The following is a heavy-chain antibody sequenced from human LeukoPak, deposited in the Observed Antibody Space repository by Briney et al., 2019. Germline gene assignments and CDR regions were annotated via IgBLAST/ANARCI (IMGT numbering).Heavy chain of an antibody. V-gene: IGHV4-39*07. D-gene: IGHD3-9*01. J-gene: IGHJ4*02. Sequence: PSETLSLTCTVSGGSISSSSYYWGWIRQPPGKGLEWIGSIYYSGSTYYNPSLKSRVTISVDTSKNQFSLKLSSVTVADTAVYYCARDRYFDWSIPPFFDYWGQGTLVTVSS. CDR2: IYYSGST. CDR3: ARDRYFDWSIPPFFDY. CDR1: GGSISSSSYY.